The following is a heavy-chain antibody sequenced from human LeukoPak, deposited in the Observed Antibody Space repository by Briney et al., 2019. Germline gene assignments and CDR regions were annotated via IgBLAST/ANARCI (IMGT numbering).Heavy chain of an antibody. V-gene: IGHV4-34*01. Sequence: PSETLSLTCAVYGGSFSGYYWSWIRQPPGKGLEWIGEINHSGSTNYNPSLKSRVTISVDTSKNQFSLNLNSVTAADTAVYYCAGGRGYNSFDYWGQGTLVTVSS. CDR2: INHSGST. CDR1: GGSFSGYY. CDR3: AGGRGYNSFDY. D-gene: IGHD5-24*01. J-gene: IGHJ4*02.